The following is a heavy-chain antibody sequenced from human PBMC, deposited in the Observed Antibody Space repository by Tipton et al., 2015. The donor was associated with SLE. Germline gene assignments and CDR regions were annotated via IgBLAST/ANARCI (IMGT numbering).Heavy chain of an antibody. CDR2: IYTSGST. Sequence: TLSLTCAVYGGSFSGYYWSWIRQPAGKGLEWIGYIYTSGSTNYNPSLKSRVTISVDTSKNQFSLKLSSVTAADTAVYYCARVPGYYDSSGYCYWGQGTLVTVSS. CDR1: GGSFSGYY. D-gene: IGHD3-22*01. V-gene: IGHV4-4*09. J-gene: IGHJ4*02. CDR3: ARVPGYYDSSGYCY.